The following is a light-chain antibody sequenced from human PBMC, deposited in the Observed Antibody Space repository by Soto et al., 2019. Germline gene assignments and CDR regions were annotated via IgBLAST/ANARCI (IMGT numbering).Light chain of an antibody. CDR1: SSDVGGYIY. CDR2: EVS. Sequence: QSVLTQPASVSGSPGQSITISCTGTSSDVGGYIYVSWYQQHPGKAPKLMIYEVSNRPSGVSNRFFGSKSGNTASLTISGLQAEDEADYYCSSYTTSSTVVFGGGTKVTVL. V-gene: IGLV2-14*01. J-gene: IGLJ2*01. CDR3: SSYTTSSTVV.